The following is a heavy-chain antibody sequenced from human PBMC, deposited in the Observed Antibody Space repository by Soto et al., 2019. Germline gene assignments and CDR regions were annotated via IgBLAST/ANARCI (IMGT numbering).Heavy chain of an antibody. D-gene: IGHD6-13*01. CDR3: ARHPTLHSSSWYWFDP. J-gene: IGHJ5*02. Sequence: SETLSLTCTVSGGSISSSSYYWGWIRQPPGKGLEWIGSIYYSGSTYYNPSLKSRVTISGDPSTNHFSLKLSSVTAADTAVYYCARHPTLHSSSWYWFDPWGQGTLVTVSS. V-gene: IGHV4-39*01. CDR1: GGSISSSSYY. CDR2: IYYSGST.